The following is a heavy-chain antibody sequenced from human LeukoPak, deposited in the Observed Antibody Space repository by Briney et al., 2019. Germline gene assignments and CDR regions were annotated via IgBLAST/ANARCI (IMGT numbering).Heavy chain of an antibody. CDR1: GYTFTSYG. V-gene: IGHV1-18*01. Sequence: ASVKVSYKASGYTFTSYGIIGLRQAPGQGLEGMGWSSAYNVNTNYAQKLQGRVTMTTDTSTSTAYMELRSLRSDDTAVYYCARFGVGYYYDSSGYCYWGQGTLVTVSS. J-gene: IGHJ4*02. CDR2: SSAYNVNT. CDR3: ARFGVGYYYDSSGYCY. D-gene: IGHD3-22*01.